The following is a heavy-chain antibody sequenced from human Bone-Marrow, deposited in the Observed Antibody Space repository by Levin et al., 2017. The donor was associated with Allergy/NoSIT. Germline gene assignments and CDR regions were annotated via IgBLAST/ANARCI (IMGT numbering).Heavy chain of an antibody. V-gene: IGHV3-23*01. CDR2: IKNNGGGA. Sequence: PGGSLRLSCVGSGFTFSNYAMSWVRQAPGKGLEWVSGIKNNGGGASSADSVKGRFTISRDNSKNSLYLQMNSLRAEDTAVYHCAKGTLGQCSGGGCYPFDYWGQGTLVTVSS. CDR1: GFTFSNYA. J-gene: IGHJ4*02. CDR3: AKGTLGQCSGGGCYPFDY. D-gene: IGHD2-15*01.